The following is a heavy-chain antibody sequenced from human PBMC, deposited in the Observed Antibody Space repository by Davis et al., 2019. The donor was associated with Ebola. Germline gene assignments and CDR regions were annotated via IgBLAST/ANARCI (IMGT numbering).Heavy chain of an antibody. CDR1: GLTFSCYA. D-gene: IGHD3-3*01. V-gene: IGHV3-23*01. Sequence: GGSLRLSCAASGLTFSCYAMSWVRQAPGRGLEWVSGISGIGGSAYYADSVKGRLTISRDNSKNTLYLQMHSLRGEDTAVYYCAGGDFWSGQFDYWGQGTLVTVSS. J-gene: IGHJ4*02. CDR3: AGGDFWSGQFDY. CDR2: ISGIGGSA.